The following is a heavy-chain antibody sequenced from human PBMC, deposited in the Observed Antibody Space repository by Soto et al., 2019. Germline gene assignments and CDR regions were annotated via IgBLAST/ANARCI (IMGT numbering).Heavy chain of an antibody. CDR2: ISGSGGRT. CDR1: GFPFINFA. Sequence: LSLSCEASGFPFINFAMNWVRQSPGKGLEWVSSISGSGGRTWYADSVRGRFTISRDNSQHTLSLQMNGLRGEDTAVYYCAKLGFSGTYYHFDYWGQGALVTVSS. CDR3: AKLGFSGTYYHFDY. J-gene: IGHJ4*02. V-gene: IGHV3-23*01. D-gene: IGHD3-10*01.